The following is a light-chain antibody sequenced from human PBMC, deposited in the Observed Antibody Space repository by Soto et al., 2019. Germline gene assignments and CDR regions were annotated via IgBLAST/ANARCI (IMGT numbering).Light chain of an antibody. CDR3: QQYHTWPIT. V-gene: IGKV3-15*01. J-gene: IGKJ4*01. Sequence: DIVMTQSPATLSVAPGERVNFACRASQVVSRKLAWYQHKPGQAPRLLIPGASTGATGIPARFSGSGSGTEFTLTISSLQSEDCAIYYCQQYHTWPITFGGGAKVDIK. CDR1: QVVSRK. CDR2: GAS.